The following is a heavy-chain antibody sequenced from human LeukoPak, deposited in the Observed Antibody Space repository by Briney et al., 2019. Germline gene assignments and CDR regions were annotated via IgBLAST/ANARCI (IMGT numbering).Heavy chain of an antibody. CDR2: ISGGGGST. D-gene: IGHD6-13*01. V-gene: IGHV3-23*01. Sequence: GGSLRLSCAGSGFTFARHALTWVPQAPGMGLEWVSTISGGGGSTHYADSVKGRFTISRDNSKDTVFLQMNNLRAEDTAIYYCAREGGSCTSNSCSDYFDYWGQGTLVTVSP. CDR3: AREGGSCTSNSCSDYFDY. J-gene: IGHJ4*02. CDR1: GFTFARHA.